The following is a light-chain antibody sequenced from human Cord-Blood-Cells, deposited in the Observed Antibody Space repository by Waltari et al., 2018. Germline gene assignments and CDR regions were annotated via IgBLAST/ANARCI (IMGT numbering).Light chain of an antibody. Sequence: QSALTQPASVSGSPGLSTTISFPATSCDVGGYSLVSWYQQHPGKAPKLMIYEVSNRPSGVSNRFSGSKSGNTASLTISGLQAEDEADYYCSSYTSSSTLGFGTGTKVTVL. CDR3: SSYTSSSTLG. CDR2: EVS. V-gene: IGLV2-14*01. CDR1: SCDVGGYSL. J-gene: IGLJ1*01.